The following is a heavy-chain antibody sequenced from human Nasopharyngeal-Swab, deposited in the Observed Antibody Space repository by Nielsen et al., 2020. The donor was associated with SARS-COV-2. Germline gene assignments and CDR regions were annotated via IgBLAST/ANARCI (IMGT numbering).Heavy chain of an antibody. J-gene: IGHJ6*02. V-gene: IGHV1-69*13. D-gene: IGHD3-10*01. CDR3: ARKRRGYYYYGMDV. CDR2: IIPIFGTA. Sequence: SVKVSCKASGYTFTSYAISWVRQAPGQGLEWMGGIIPIFGTANYAQKFQGRVTITADESTSTAYMELSSLRSEDTAVYYCARKRRGYYYYGMDVWGQGTTVTVSS. CDR1: GYTFTSYA.